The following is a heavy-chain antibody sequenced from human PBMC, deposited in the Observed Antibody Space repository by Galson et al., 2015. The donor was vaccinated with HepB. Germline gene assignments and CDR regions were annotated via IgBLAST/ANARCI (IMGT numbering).Heavy chain of an antibody. J-gene: IGHJ4*02. D-gene: IGHD3-3*01. Sequence: SVKVSCKASGYTFTSYGISWVRQAPGQGLEWMGWISAYNGNTNYAQKLQGRVTMTTDTSTSTAYMELRSLRSDDTAVYYCARGHITIFGVVMVDYWGQGTLVTVSS. V-gene: IGHV1-18*01. CDR2: ISAYNGNT. CDR3: ARGHITIFGVVMVDY. CDR1: GYTFTSYG.